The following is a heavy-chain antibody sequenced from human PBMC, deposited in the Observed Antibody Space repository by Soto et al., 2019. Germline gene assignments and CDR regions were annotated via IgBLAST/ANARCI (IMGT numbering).Heavy chain of an antibody. CDR1: GGSISSYY. J-gene: IGHJ5*02. D-gene: IGHD2-15*01. V-gene: IGHV4-59*01. CDR2: IYYSGST. CDR3: ARASGCSGGSCAFDP. Sequence: TLSLTCTVSGGSISSYYWSWIRQPPGKGLEWIGYIYYSGSTNYDPSLKSRVTISVDTSKNQFSLKLSSVTAADTAVYYCARASGCSGGSCAFDPWGQGTLVTVSS.